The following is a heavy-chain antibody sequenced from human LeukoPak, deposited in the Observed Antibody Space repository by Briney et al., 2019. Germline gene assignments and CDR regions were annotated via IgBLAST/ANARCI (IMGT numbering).Heavy chain of an antibody. D-gene: IGHD5-24*01. J-gene: IGHJ2*01. Sequence: SETLSLTCAVYGYSISSDYYWGWIRQPPGKGLECIGTISHSGSTFYNPSLKSRVTISVDTSKNQFSLNLSSVTAADTAVYFCARGLGYKPRYFDLWGRGSLVIVSS. CDR2: ISHSGST. CDR1: GYSISSDYY. CDR3: ARGLGYKPRYFDL. V-gene: IGHV4-38-2*01.